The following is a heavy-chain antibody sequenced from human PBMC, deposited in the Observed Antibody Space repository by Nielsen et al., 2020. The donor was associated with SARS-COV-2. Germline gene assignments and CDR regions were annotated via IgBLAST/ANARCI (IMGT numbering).Heavy chain of an antibody. CDR1: GGSISSGGYY. CDR3: ARDRVSGGMDV. Sequence: SETLSLTCTVSGGSISSGGYYWSWIRQHPGKGLGWIGYIYYSGSTNYNPSLKSRVTISVDTSKNQFSLKLSSVTAADTAVYYCARDRVSGGMDVWGQGTTVTVSS. CDR2: IYYSGST. D-gene: IGHD5/OR15-5a*01. J-gene: IGHJ6*02. V-gene: IGHV4-61*08.